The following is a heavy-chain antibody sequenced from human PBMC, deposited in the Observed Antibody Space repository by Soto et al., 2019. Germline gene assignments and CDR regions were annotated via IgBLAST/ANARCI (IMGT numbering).Heavy chain of an antibody. J-gene: IGHJ6*02. CDR2: IYHSGST. Sequence: PSETLSLTCDVSGGSISTGGYSWNWIRQPPGKGLEWVGYIYHSGSTYDNPSLKSRVTMSVNRSKNQFSLNLTSVTAADTAVYFCARGHYRYAMDVWGQGTTVTVSS. CDR3: ARGHYRYAMDV. CDR1: GGSISTGGYS. V-gene: IGHV4-30-2*01.